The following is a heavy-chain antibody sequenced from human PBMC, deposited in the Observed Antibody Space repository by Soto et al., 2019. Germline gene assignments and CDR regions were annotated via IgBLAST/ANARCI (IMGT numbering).Heavy chain of an antibody. CDR2: IYWDDAK. J-gene: IGHJ4*02. D-gene: IGHD3-16*01. V-gene: IGHV2-5*02. Sequence: QITLKESGPTLVKPTQTLTLTCTFSGFSLSTSGVGVGWIRQPPGKALEWVALIYWDDAKEYSPSLKSRLTITKDPSKNQVDLTMTNMDPVDTATYYCAHKGGGDRILDYWGQGTLVTVSS. CDR3: AHKGGGDRILDY. CDR1: GFSLSTSGVG.